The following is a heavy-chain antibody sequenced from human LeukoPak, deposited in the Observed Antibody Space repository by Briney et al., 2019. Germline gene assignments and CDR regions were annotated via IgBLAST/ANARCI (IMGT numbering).Heavy chain of an antibody. CDR2: IYYSGYT. J-gene: IGHJ4*02. Sequence: SETLSLTCSVSGGSLRDFYWNWIRQPPGKGLEWIGHIYYSGYTDYSPSLKSRISISVAMSNNQFSLRLSSVTAVDTAVYYCARGYYDTSAYYHIDNWGQGTLVTVSS. CDR1: GGSLRDFY. CDR3: ARGYYDTSAYYHIDN. V-gene: IGHV4-59*01. D-gene: IGHD3-22*01.